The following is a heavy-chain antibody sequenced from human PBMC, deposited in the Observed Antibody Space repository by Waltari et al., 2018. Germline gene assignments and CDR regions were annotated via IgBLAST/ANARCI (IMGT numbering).Heavy chain of an antibody. CDR3: ARLSCSGGSCYEGRNFDY. J-gene: IGHJ4*02. CDR1: GYSFTSYW. V-gene: IGHV5-51*03. CDR2: IYPGDSDT. D-gene: IGHD2-15*01. Sequence: EVQLVQSGAEVKKPGESLKISCKGSGYSFTSYWIGWVRQMPGKGLEWMGIIYPGDSDTRYSPSFQGQVTISAEKSISTAYLQWSSLKASDTAMYYCARLSCSGGSCYEGRNFDYWGQGTLVTVSS.